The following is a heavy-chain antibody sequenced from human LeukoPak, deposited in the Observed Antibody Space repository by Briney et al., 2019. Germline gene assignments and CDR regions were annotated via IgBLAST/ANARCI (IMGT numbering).Heavy chain of an antibody. D-gene: IGHD4-17*01. V-gene: IGHV3-33*01. J-gene: IGHJ4*02. CDR1: GLIFRNYG. CDR2: IYYDGNNK. CDR3: ARASSYGDYVGF. Sequence: GRSLRLSCAASGLIFRNYGMHWVRQAPGKGLEWVAIIYYDGNNKYYADSVKGRFTISKDNSKNTLYLQMNSLRAEDTAMYYCARASSYGDYVGFGGQGTLVTVSS.